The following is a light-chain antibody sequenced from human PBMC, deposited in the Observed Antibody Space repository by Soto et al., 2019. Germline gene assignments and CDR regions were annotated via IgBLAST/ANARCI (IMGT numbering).Light chain of an antibody. Sequence: QSALTQPASVSGSPGQSITISCTGTSSDIGGYNYVSWYQQHPGKAPKLMIYDVSYRPSGVSNRFSGSKSGNTASLTISGLQAEDEAVYYCSSYTSSNTVLFGGGTKLTVL. CDR2: DVS. J-gene: IGLJ2*01. CDR3: SSYTSSNTVL. V-gene: IGLV2-14*03. CDR1: SSDIGGYNY.